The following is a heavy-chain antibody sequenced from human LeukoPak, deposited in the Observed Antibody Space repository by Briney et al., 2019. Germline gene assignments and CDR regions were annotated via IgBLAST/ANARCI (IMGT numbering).Heavy chain of an antibody. D-gene: IGHD3-22*01. J-gene: IGHJ4*02. CDR2: ISGSGGST. CDR3: ARGSAYYYDSSHGDY. Sequence: PGGSLRLSCAASGFTFSSYAMSWVRQAPGKGLEWVSAISGSGGSTYYADSVKGRFTISRDNAKNSLYLQMNSLRAEDTAVYYCARGSAYYYDSSHGDYWGQRTLVTVSS. CDR1: GFTFSSYA. V-gene: IGHV3-23*01.